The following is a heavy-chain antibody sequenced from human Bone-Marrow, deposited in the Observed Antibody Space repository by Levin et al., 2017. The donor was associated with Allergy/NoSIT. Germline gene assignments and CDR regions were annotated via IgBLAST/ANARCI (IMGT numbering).Heavy chain of an antibody. CDR1: GGSFFSSY. CDR3: AGAFASAGTDSIYFYYYGVDV. V-gene: IGHV4-34*01. CDR2: INHSGST. J-gene: IGHJ6*02. Sequence: SETLSLTCGVSGGSFFSSYWSWIRQPPGKGLEWIGEINHSGSTKYNPSLKSRVTISVDTSENQISLRLTSVTPADTAVYYCAGAFASAGTDSIYFYYYGVDVWGQGTTVTVSS. D-gene: IGHD6-13*01.